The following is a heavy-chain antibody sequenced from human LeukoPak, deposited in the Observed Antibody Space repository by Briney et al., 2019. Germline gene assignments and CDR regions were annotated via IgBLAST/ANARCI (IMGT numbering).Heavy chain of an antibody. Sequence: ASVKVSRKASGYTFAAYGISWVRQAPGQGLEWMGWISTYNGNTYYAHKFQGRVTLTTDTSTSTAYMELRSLRSDDTAVYYCARGVAVTDEYYFDYWGQGTLVTVSS. D-gene: IGHD2-21*02. CDR1: GYTFAAYG. V-gene: IGHV1-18*01. CDR3: ARGVAVTDEYYFDY. CDR2: ISTYNGNT. J-gene: IGHJ4*02.